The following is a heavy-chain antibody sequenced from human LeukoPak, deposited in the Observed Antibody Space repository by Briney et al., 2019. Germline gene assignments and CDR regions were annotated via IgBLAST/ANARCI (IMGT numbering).Heavy chain of an antibody. CDR1: GFIVSHKY. D-gene: IGHD3-22*01. Sequence: TGGSLRLSCAASGFIVSHKYMAWVRQAPGKGLEWLSIIYTGGNTVSAESVKGRFIISRDNSRNTVHLQMNSLRDDDTAVYYCARGQIDLLRNYFDSWGPGTLVAVSS. J-gene: IGHJ4*02. CDR2: IYTGGNT. CDR3: ARGQIDLLRNYFDS. V-gene: IGHV3-66*01.